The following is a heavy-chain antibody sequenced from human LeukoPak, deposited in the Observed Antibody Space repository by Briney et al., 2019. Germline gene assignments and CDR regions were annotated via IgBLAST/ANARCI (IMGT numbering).Heavy chain of an antibody. CDR2: IWEDGSNK. CDR3: ARVTSDAFDI. V-gene: IGHV3-33*01. J-gene: IGHJ3*02. CDR1: GFNFTTYG. Sequence: GGSLRLSCAASGFNFTTYGMHWVRQAPGKGLEWVAVIWEDGSNKYYGDSVKGRFTISRDSSKNTLSLQMNSLRAEDTAVYYCARVTSDAFDIWGQGTMVTVSS.